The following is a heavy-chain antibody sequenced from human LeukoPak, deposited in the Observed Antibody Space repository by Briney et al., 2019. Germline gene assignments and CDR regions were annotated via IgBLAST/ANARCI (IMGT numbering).Heavy chain of an antibody. D-gene: IGHD2-2*01. J-gene: IGHJ4*02. Sequence: SVKVSCKASGGTFSSYAISGVRQAPGQGLEWMGRIIPIFGTANYAQKFQGRVTITTDESTSTAYMELSSLRSEDTAVYYCARGTSLWRYSFDYWGQGTLVTVSS. CDR2: IIPIFGTA. CDR3: ARGTSLWRYSFDY. CDR1: GGTFSSYA. V-gene: IGHV1-69*05.